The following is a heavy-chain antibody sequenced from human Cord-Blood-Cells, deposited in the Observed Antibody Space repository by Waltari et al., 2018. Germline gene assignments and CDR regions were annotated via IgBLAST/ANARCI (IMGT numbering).Heavy chain of an antibody. V-gene: IGHV1-8*01. Sequence: QVQLVQPGAEVKKPGASVKVSCKASGYTVTSYDINRAPQATGQGLEWMGWMNPNSGNTGYAQKFQGRVTMTRNTSISTAYMELSSLRSEDTAVYYCARTTGDQDAFDIWGQGTMVTVSS. CDR1: GYTVTSYD. CDR3: ARTTGDQDAFDI. CDR2: MNPNSGNT. D-gene: IGHD7-27*01. J-gene: IGHJ3*02.